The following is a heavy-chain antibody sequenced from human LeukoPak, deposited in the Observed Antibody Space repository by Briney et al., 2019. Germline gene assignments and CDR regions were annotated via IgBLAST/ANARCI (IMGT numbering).Heavy chain of an antibody. Sequence: SETLSLTCAVYGGSFSGYYWSWIRQPPGKGLDWIGEINHSGSTNYNPSLKSRVTISADTSKNQFSLKLSSVTAADTAVYYCARVRYSYGYGGYFDYWGQGTLVTVSS. J-gene: IGHJ4*02. CDR3: ARVRYSYGYGGYFDY. CDR2: INHSGST. V-gene: IGHV4-34*01. CDR1: GGSFSGYY. D-gene: IGHD5-18*01.